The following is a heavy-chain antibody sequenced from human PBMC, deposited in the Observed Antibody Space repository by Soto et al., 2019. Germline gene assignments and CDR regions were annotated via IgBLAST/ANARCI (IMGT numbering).Heavy chain of an antibody. J-gene: IGHJ6*02. CDR3: AKDPDTAMETYYYGMDV. D-gene: IGHD5-18*01. Sequence: GGSLRLSCAASGFTFSSYGMHWVRQAPGKGLEWVAVISYDGSNKYYADSVKGRFTISRDNSKNTLYPQMNSLRAEDTAVYYCAKDPDTAMETYYYGMDVWGQGTTVTVSS. CDR2: ISYDGSNK. CDR1: GFTFSSYG. V-gene: IGHV3-30*18.